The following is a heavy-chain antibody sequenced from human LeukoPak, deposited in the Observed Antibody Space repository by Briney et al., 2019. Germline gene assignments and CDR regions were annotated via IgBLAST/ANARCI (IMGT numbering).Heavy chain of an antibody. V-gene: IGHV3-23*01. D-gene: IGHD6-13*01. J-gene: IGHJ4*02. Sequence: GGSLRLSCAASGFTFSSYAMTWVRQAPGKGLEWVSAISGSGANTYYADSVKGRFTISRDNSKNTLYLQMNSLRAEDTAEYYCAKGVLYSSSWYNALDYWGQGTLVTVSS. CDR1: GFTFSSYA. CDR2: ISGSGANT. CDR3: AKGVLYSSSWYNALDY.